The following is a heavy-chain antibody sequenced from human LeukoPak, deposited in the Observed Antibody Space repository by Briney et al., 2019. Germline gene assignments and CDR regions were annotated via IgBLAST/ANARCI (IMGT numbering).Heavy chain of an antibody. V-gene: IGHV3-66*01. CDR3: ARDGIMGRFDY. Sequence: GGSLRLSCAASGFTVSSNYMSWVRQAPGKGLEWVSVIYSGGSTYYADSVKGRFTISRDNSKNTLYLQMNSLRAEDTAVYYCARDGIMGRFDYWGQGTLITVSS. CDR1: GFTVSSNY. J-gene: IGHJ4*02. D-gene: IGHD3-16*01. CDR2: IYSGGST.